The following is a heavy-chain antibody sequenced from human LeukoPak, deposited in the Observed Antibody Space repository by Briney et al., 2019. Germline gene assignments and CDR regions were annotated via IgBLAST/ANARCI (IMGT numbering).Heavy chain of an antibody. Sequence: SETLSLTCTVSGGSIRSYYWSWIRQPPGKGLEWIGYIYYTGSTNYNPSLKSRVNISVDTSKNQFSLNLTSVTAADTAVYYCARDKTVAGAGWFDPWGQGTLVTVSS. J-gene: IGHJ5*02. V-gene: IGHV4-59*01. CDR3: ARDKTVAGAGWFDP. D-gene: IGHD6-19*01. CDR2: IYYTGST. CDR1: GGSIRSYY.